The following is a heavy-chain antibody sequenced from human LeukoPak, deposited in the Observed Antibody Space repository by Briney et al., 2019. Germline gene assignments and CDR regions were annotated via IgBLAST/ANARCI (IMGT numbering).Heavy chain of an antibody. CDR2: IYYSGST. J-gene: IGHJ4*02. CDR1: GGSISSYY. V-gene: IGHV4-59*01. CDR3: ARGAAAGDY. D-gene: IGHD6-13*01. Sequence: SETLSLTCTVSGGSISSYYWSWIRQPPGKGLEWIGYIYYSGSTNYNPSLKSRVTISVDTSKNQFSLKLSSVTAADTAVYYCARGAAAGDYWGQGTLVAVSS.